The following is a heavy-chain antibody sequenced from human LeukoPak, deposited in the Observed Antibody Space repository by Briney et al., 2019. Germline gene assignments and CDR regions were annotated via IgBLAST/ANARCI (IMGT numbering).Heavy chain of an antibody. Sequence: ASVKVSCTASGGTFTIYAISWVRQPPAPGLELMGGIIPIFGTANYAQKFQGRVTITADESTSTAYMELSSLRTEDTAVYYCATYYYDSSGYRDLDYWGQGTLVTVSS. CDR3: ATYYYDSSGYRDLDY. CDR2: IIPIFGTA. J-gene: IGHJ4*02. CDR1: GGTFTIYA. V-gene: IGHV1-69*01. D-gene: IGHD3-22*01.